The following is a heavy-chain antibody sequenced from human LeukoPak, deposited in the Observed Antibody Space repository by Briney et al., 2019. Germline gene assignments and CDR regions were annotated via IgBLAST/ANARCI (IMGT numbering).Heavy chain of an antibody. CDR2: INPNSGGT. D-gene: IGHD4-17*01. J-gene: IGHJ6*02. V-gene: IGHV1-2*02. Sequence: ASVKVSCKTSGYTFTGYYMHWVRQAPGKGLESMGWINPNSGGTKYAPRFQGRVTMTRDTSISTAYMELSRLRSDDTAVYYCARDLPSYDYGDYPSYYYYGMDVWGQGTTVTVSS. CDR1: GYTFTGYY. CDR3: ARDLPSYDYGDYPSYYYYGMDV.